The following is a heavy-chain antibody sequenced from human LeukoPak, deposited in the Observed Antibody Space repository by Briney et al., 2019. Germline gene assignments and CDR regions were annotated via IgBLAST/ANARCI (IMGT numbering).Heavy chain of an antibody. CDR3: ARGIGGGVGSCPISHYYYHYYMDV. CDR1: GFTFSSYW. D-gene: IGHD2-15*01. J-gene: IGHJ6*03. CDR2: INSDGSSI. V-gene: IGHV3-74*01. Sequence: GGSLRLSCAASGFTFSSYWMHWVRQAPGKGLVWVSRINSDGSSIRYADSVKGRFAISRDNSKNTLYLQMNSLRAEDTAVYYCARGIGGGVGSCPISHYYYHYYMDVWGKGTTVTVSS.